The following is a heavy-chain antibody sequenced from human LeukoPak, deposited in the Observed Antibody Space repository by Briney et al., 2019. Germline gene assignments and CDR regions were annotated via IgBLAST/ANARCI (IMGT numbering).Heavy chain of an antibody. D-gene: IGHD3-10*01. Sequence: SETLSLTCTVSGYSISSSYYWSWIRQPPGKGLEWIGYIYYSGSTNYNPSLKSRVTISVDTSKNQFSLKLSSVTAADTAVYYCARGSSIWGQGTMVTVSS. CDR3: ARGSSI. V-gene: IGHV4-61*01. CDR2: IYYSGST. CDR1: GYSISSSYY. J-gene: IGHJ3*02.